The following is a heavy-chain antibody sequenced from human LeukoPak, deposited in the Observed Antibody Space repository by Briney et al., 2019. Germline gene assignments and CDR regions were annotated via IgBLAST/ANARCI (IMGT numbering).Heavy chain of an antibody. Sequence: SETLSLTCTVSGGSISSSSYYWGWIRQPPGKGLEWIGSIYCSGSTYYNPSLKSRVTISVDTSKNQFSLKLSSVTAADTAVYYCARHGSAAHPFFDYWGQGTLVTVSS. D-gene: IGHD2-2*01. CDR3: ARHGSAAHPFFDY. CDR2: IYCSGST. J-gene: IGHJ4*02. CDR1: GGSISSSSYY. V-gene: IGHV4-39*01.